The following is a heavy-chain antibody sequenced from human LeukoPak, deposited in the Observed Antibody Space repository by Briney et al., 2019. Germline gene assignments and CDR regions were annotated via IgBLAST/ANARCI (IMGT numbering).Heavy chain of an antibody. D-gene: IGHD6-19*01. CDR1: GFTFSSYE. CDR3: ARGDIRLDYFDY. CDR2: ISGSGVTM. J-gene: IGHJ4*02. V-gene: IGHV3-48*03. Sequence: PGGSLRLSCAASGFTFSSYEMNWVRQAPGRGLEWVSYISGSGVTMYYADSVKGRFTISRDDAKNSLYLQMNSLRAEDTAVYYCARGDIRLDYFDYWGQGTLVTVSS.